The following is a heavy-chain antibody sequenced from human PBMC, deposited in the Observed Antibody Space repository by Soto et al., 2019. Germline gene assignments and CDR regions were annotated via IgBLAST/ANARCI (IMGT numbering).Heavy chain of an antibody. Sequence: GGSLSLSCSVSGFTVTDHYVNWVRQAPGKGLEWVSVIYIGGATYYRDSVQGRFTLSRDPSDNSVSLHMNNLTVADTAVYFCAIVLPRADHWGLGTLVTVSS. CDR2: IYIGGAT. V-gene: IGHV3-53*01. CDR3: AIVLPRADH. J-gene: IGHJ5*02. CDR1: GFTVTDHY.